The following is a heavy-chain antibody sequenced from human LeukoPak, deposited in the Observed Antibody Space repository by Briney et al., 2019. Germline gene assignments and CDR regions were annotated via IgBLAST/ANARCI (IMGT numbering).Heavy chain of an antibody. CDR2: IKQDGSEK. J-gene: IGHJ4*02. V-gene: IGHV3-7*03. CDR1: GFTFSSYW. D-gene: IGHD6-13*01. CDR3: AKDRWYSSSWGNFDY. Sequence: PGGSLRLSCAASGFTFSSYWMSWVRQAPGKGLEGVANIKQDGSEKYYVDFVKGRFTISRDNAKNSLYLQMNSLRAEDTAVYYCAKDRWYSSSWGNFDYWGQGTLVTVSS.